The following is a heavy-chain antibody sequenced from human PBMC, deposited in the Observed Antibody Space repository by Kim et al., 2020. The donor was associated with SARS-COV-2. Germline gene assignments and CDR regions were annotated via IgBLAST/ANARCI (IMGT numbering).Heavy chain of an antibody. CDR3: AKGGYDTRDYSAPFDY. J-gene: IGHJ4*02. Sequence: DSVEGRFTVSRDNSKNTLFLQMPSLRAEDTAVYYCAKGGYDTRDYSAPFDYWGQGTLVTVSS. D-gene: IGHD3-22*01. V-gene: IGHV3-33*03.